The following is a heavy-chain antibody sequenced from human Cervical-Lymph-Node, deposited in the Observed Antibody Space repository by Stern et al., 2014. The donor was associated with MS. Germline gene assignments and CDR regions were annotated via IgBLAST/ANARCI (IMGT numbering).Heavy chain of an antibody. CDR3: ARRFGYLDS. CDR1: GFTFRTYT. CDR2: VSHDGSNK. Sequence: VQLVESGGGVVQPGRSLRLSCAASGFTFRTYTMHWVRQAPGKWLDWVAVVSHDGSNKFYADSVEGRFTITRDNSKNTLYLQMNSLRAEDTAVYYCARRFGYLDSWGQGTLVTVSS. V-gene: IGHV3-30-3*01. D-gene: IGHD3-16*01. J-gene: IGHJ4*02.